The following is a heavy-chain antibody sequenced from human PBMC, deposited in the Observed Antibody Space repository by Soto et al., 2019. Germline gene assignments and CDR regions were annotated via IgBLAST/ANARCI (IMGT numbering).Heavy chain of an antibody. CDR2: IYYSGST. CDR1: GGSISSYY. Sequence: SETLSLTCTVSGGSISSYYWSWIRQPPGKGLEWIGYIYYSGSTNYNPSLKSRVTISVDTSKNQFSLKLSSVTAADTAVYYCARCIPATATVFWGKATLVTVSS. D-gene: IGHD6-25*01. V-gene: IGHV4-59*12. CDR3: ARCIPATATVF. J-gene: IGHJ4*02.